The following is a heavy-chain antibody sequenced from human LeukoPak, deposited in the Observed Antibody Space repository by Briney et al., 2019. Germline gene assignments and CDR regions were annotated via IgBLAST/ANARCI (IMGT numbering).Heavy chain of an antibody. V-gene: IGHV3-64D*09. CDR3: VRGYSFGPYGMDV. CDR2: ISDSGGST. J-gene: IGHJ6*02. Sequence: GGSLRLSCSASGFPFSSYAMHWVRQAPGKGLEYVSAISDSGGSTYYADSVKGRFTISRDNSKNTLYLQMSSLRAEDTAVYFCVRGYSFGPYGMDVWGQGTAVTVSS. CDR1: GFPFSSYA. D-gene: IGHD2-15*01.